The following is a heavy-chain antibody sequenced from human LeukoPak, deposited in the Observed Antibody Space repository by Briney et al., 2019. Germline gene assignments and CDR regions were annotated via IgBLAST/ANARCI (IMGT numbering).Heavy chain of an antibody. J-gene: IGHJ6*02. Sequence: SETLSLTRAVYGGSFSGYYWSWIRQPPGKGLEWIGEINHSGSTNYNPSLKSRVTISVDTSKNQFSLKLSSVTAADTAVYYCARGRSMDVWGQGTTVTVSS. CDR2: INHSGST. CDR3: ARGRSMDV. CDR1: GGSFSGYY. V-gene: IGHV4-34*01.